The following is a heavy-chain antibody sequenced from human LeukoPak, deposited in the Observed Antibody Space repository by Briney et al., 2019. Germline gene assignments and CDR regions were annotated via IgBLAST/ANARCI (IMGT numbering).Heavy chain of an antibody. J-gene: IGHJ6*02. CDR3: ARFVTYGSGSYYGDGMDV. Sequence: GGSLRLSCAASGFTFSSYEMNWVRQAPGKGVEWVSYISSSGSTIYYAESVKGRFTISRDNAKNSLYLQMNSLRAEDTAVYYCARFVTYGSGSYYGDGMDVWGQGTTVTVSS. V-gene: IGHV3-48*03. D-gene: IGHD3-10*01. CDR2: ISSSGSTI. CDR1: GFTFSSYE.